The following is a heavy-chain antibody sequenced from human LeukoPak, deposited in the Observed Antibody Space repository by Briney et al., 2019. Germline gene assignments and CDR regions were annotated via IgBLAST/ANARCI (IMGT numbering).Heavy chain of an antibody. CDR3: ARAGYDYGDPGEVLLDY. CDR1: GFTFSSYA. D-gene: IGHD4-17*01. J-gene: IGHJ4*02. CDR2: ISSSSSYI. Sequence: PGGSLGLSCAASGFTFSSYAMHWVRQAPGKGLEWVSSISSSSSYIYYADSVKGRFTISRDNAKNSLYLQMNSLRAEDTAVYYCARAGYDYGDPGEVLLDYWGQGTLVTVSS. V-gene: IGHV3-21*01.